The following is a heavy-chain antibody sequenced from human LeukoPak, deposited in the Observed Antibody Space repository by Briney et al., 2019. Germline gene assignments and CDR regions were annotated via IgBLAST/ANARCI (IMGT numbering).Heavy chain of an antibody. CDR1: GFSPSTSGVG. Sequence: SGPTLVNPTPTLTLTCTFSGFSPSTSGVGVGWIRQPPGRAMEWVAPTYWDDAKRYSPSLKSRLTITKDTFKNQLVLPLTNMDPVDIATYYCAHRREYYDFWSGPNYYFDYWGQGTLVTVSS. CDR2: TYWDDAK. D-gene: IGHD3-3*01. J-gene: IGHJ4*02. CDR3: AHRREYYDFWSGPNYYFDY. V-gene: IGHV2-5*02.